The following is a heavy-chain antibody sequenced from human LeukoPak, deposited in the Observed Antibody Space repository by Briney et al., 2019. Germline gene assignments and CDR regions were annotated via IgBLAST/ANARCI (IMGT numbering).Heavy chain of an antibody. J-gene: IGHJ6*03. V-gene: IGHV1-46*01. CDR3: ARESCSSISCYARRYNMDV. CDR1: GYTFTSHY. CDR2: INPNSGST. D-gene: IGHD2-2*01. Sequence: ASVKVSCKASGYTFTSHYMHWVRQAPGQGLEWMGIINPNSGSTSYAQKFQGRVTMTRDTSTSTVYMELSSLRSEDTAVYYCARESCSSISCYARRYNMDVWGKGTTVTVSS.